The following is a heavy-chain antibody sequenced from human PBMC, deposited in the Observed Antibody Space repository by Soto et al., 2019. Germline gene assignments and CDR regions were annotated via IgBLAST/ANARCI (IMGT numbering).Heavy chain of an antibody. CDR3: ARGSSSDCSSTSCYVEFFDY. J-gene: IGHJ4*02. Sequence: SETLSLTCTVSGGSITRYYWSWIRQPPGKGLEWIGYIYYSGSTNSNPSLKSRVTISVDTCKNQFSLKLSSVTAADTAVYYCARGSSSDCSSTSCYVEFFDYWGQGTPVTVS. CDR2: IYYSGST. D-gene: IGHD2-2*01. V-gene: IGHV4-59*01. CDR1: GGSITRYY.